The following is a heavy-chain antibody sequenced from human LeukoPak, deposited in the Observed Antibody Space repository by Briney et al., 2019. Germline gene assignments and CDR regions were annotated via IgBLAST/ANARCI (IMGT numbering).Heavy chain of an antibody. CDR1: GGTFSSYA. J-gene: IGHJ4*02. V-gene: IGHV1-69*13. D-gene: IGHD3-22*01. Sequence: ASVKVSCKASGGTFSSYAISWVRQAPGQGLGWMGGIIPIFGTANYAQKFQGRVTITADESTSTAYMELSSLRSEDTAVYYCARGYDSSGYYYWYFDYWGQGTLVTVSS. CDR2: IIPIFGTA. CDR3: ARGYDSSGYYYWYFDY.